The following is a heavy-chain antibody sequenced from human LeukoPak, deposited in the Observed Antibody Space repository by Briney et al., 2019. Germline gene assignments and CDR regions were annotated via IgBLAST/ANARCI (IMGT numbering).Heavy chain of an antibody. CDR3: AKGGADYGEYDY. D-gene: IGHD4-17*01. CDR1: GFTFSTYG. V-gene: IGHV3-30*18. Sequence: GGSLRLSCAASGFTFSTYGMHWVRQAPGKGLEWVAVISYDGSNKYYADSVKGRFTISRDNSKSTLYLQMNSLRAEDTAVYYCAKGGADYGEYDYWGQGILVTVSS. J-gene: IGHJ4*02. CDR2: ISYDGSNK.